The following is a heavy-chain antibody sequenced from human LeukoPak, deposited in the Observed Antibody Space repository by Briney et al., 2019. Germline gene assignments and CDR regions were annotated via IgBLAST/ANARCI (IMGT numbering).Heavy chain of an antibody. J-gene: IGHJ5*02. CDR3: ARSARVYYYDSSGYSWFDP. CDR2: IYYSGST. D-gene: IGHD3-22*01. CDR1: GGSISSSSYY. V-gene: IGHV4-39*01. Sequence: SETLSLTCTVSGGSISSSSYYWGWIRQPPGKGLEWIGSIYYSGSTYYNPSLKSRVTISVDTSKNQFSLKLSSATAADTAVYYCARSARVYYYDSSGYSWFDPWGQGTLVTVSS.